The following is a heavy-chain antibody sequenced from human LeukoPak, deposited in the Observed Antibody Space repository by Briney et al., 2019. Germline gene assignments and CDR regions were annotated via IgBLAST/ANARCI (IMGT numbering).Heavy chain of an antibody. J-gene: IGHJ5*02. CDR2: ISSSGGTI. V-gene: IGHV3-48*04. Sequence: GGSLRLSCAASGFTFSNYNMNWVRQAPGRGLEWVSYISSSGGTIYYADSVKGRFTISRDNAKNSLYLQMNSLRAEDTAVYYCARVQRGNWFDPWGQGTLVTVSS. CDR1: GFTFSNYN. CDR3: ARVQRGNWFDP.